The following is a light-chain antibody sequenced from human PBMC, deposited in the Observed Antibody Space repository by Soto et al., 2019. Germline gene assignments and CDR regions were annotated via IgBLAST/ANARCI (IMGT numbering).Light chain of an antibody. V-gene: IGKV3-15*01. CDR2: GAS. CDR1: QSVSSN. Sequence: EIVMTQSPATLSVSPGERATLSCRASQSVSSNLAWYQQKPGQAPRLLIYGASTRATGIPARFSGSGSGTEFTLTISSLQSEYFAVYYCQQYNNWPPLTFGGGTQVEIK. CDR3: QQYNNWPPLT. J-gene: IGKJ4*01.